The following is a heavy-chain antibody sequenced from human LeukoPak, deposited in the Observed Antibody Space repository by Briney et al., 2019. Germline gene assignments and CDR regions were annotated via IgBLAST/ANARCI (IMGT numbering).Heavy chain of an antibody. CDR3: AMMYYYDSSGYFSGDAFDI. J-gene: IGHJ3*02. CDR1: GYSISSGYY. CDR2: IYHSGST. V-gene: IGHV4-38-2*02. D-gene: IGHD3-22*01. Sequence: SETLSLSCTVSGYSISSGYYWGWIRQPPGKGLEWIGSIYHSGSTYYNPSLKSRVPISVDTYKNQFSLKLSSVTAADTAVFYCAMMYYYDSSGYFSGDAFDIWGQGTMVTVSS.